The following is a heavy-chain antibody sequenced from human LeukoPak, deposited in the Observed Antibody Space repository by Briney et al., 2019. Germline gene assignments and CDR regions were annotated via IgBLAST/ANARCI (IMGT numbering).Heavy chain of an antibody. V-gene: IGHV1-69*05. CDR3: AGDGSKGYSSSWAGD. CDR1: GGTFSSYA. CDR2: IIPIFGTA. Sequence: SVKVSCKASGGTFSSYAISWVRQAPGQGLEWMGGIIPIFGTANYAQKFQGRVTITTDESTSTAYMELSSLRSEDTAVYYCAGDGSKGYSSSWAGDWGQGTLVTVSS. D-gene: IGHD6-13*01. J-gene: IGHJ4*02.